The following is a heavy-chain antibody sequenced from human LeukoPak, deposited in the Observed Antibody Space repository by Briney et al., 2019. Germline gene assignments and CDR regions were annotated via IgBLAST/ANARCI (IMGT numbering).Heavy chain of an antibody. Sequence: SETLSLTCTVSGGSISSYYWSWIRQPPGKGLEWIGYIYYSGSTNYNPSLKSRVTISVDTSKNQFSLKLSSVTAADTAVYYCARLGDRNWFDPWGQGTLVTVSS. CDR1: GGSISSYY. CDR2: IYYSGST. D-gene: IGHD2-21*01. J-gene: IGHJ5*02. V-gene: IGHV4-59*08. CDR3: ARLGDRNWFDP.